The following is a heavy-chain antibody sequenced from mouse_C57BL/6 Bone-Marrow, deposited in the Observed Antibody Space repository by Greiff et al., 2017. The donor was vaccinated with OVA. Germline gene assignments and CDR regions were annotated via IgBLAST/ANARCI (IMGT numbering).Heavy chain of an antibody. CDR3: TSPYDGYYGYFDY. Sequence: EVMLVESGGGLVQPGGSMKLSCAASGFTFSDAWMDWVRQSPEKGLEWVAEIRNKANNHATYYAESVKGRFTISRDDSKSSVYLQMNSLRAEDTGIYYCTSPYDGYYGYFDYWGQGTTLTVSS. CDR2: IRNKANNHAT. V-gene: IGHV6-6*01. CDR1: GFTFSDAW. D-gene: IGHD2-3*01. J-gene: IGHJ2*01.